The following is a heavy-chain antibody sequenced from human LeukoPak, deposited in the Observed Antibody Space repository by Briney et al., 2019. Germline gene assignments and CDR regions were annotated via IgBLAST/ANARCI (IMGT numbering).Heavy chain of an antibody. V-gene: IGHV1-69*13. Sequence: GASVKVSCKASGGTFSSYAISWVRQAPGQGLEWMGGIIPILGTANYAQKFQGRVTITADESTSTAYMELSSLRSEDTAVYYCARSYGSGSYYTPFDYWGQGTLVTVSS. CDR3: ARSYGSGSYYTPFDY. CDR1: GGTFSSYA. CDR2: IIPILGTA. J-gene: IGHJ4*02. D-gene: IGHD3-10*01.